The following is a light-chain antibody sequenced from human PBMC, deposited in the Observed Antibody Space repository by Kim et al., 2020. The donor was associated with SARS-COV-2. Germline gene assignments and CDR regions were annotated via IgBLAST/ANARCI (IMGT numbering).Light chain of an antibody. CDR2: LNNDGRH. CDR3: QAWGTGTHV. Sequence: ASGKLTCTLSGAQRGYVIAWHARQPGIGRRYWMKLNNDGRHSTGDRIPDRFSGSTSETERYRTISSLQSEDEADYYCQAWGTGTHVYGPGTKVTVL. CDR1: GAQRGYV. V-gene: IGLV4-69*02. J-gene: IGLJ1*01.